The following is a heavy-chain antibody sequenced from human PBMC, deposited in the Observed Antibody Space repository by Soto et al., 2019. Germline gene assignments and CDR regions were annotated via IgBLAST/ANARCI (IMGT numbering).Heavy chain of an antibody. CDR2: IIPIFGTA. CDR1: GGTFSSYA. CDR3: AREFDGSSWYVLRGGSHYYYGMDV. J-gene: IGHJ6*02. V-gene: IGHV1-69*13. D-gene: IGHD6-13*01. Sequence: GASVKVSCKASGGTFSSYAISWVRQAPGQGLEWMGGIIPIFGTANYAQKFQGRVTITADESTSTAYMELSSLRSEDTAVYYCAREFDGSSWYVLRGGSHYYYGMDVWGQGTTVTVSS.